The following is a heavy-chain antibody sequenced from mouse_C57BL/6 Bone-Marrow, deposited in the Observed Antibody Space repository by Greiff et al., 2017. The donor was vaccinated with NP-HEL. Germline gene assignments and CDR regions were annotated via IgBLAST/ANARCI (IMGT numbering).Heavy chain of an antibody. CDR1: GYTFTSYW. CDR2: TYPGNSDT. J-gene: IGHJ3*01. V-gene: IGHV1-5*01. CDR3: ARWRKLAY. Sequence: EVQLQQSGTVLARPGASVKMSCKTSGYTFTSYWMHWVKQRPGQGLEWIGATYPGNSDTSYNQKFKGKAKLTAVTSASTAYMELSSLTNEDSAVYYCARWRKLAYWGQGTLVTVSA.